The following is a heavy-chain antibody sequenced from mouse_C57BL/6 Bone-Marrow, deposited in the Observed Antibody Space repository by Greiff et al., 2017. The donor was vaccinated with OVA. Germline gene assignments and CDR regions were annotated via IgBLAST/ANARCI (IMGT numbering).Heavy chain of an antibody. D-gene: IGHD1-1*01. CDR3: ARPSGSGYDAMDY. Sequence: QVQLKQSGAELVKPGASVKLSCKASGYTFTSYWMHWVKQRPGRGLEWIGRIDPNSGGTKYNEKFKSKATLTVDKPSSTAYMQLSILTSEDSAVYYCARPSGSGYDAMDYWGQGTSVTVSS. CDR1: GYTFTSYW. J-gene: IGHJ4*01. CDR2: IDPNSGGT. V-gene: IGHV1-72*01.